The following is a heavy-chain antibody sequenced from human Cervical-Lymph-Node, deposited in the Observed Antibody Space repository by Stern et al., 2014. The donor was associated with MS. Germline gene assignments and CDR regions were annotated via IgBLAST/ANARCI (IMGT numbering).Heavy chain of an antibody. CDR1: GFTFSSYS. J-gene: IGHJ4*02. Sequence: EVQLVESGGGLVKPGGSLRLSCAVSGFTFSSYSMNWVRQAPGKGLEWVSSISSSSTFIYYADSVRGRFFISRDYAKNSLYLQMNSLRAEDTAVYYCARHEDFDYWGQGTLVTVSS. CDR3: ARHEDFDY. CDR2: ISSSSTFI. V-gene: IGHV3-21*01.